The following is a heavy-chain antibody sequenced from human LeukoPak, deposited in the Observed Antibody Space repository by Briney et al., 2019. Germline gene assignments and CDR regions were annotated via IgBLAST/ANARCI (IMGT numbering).Heavy chain of an antibody. D-gene: IGHD6-6*01. CDR2: IYYSGST. CDR3: ARRPAAPHYYYGMDV. V-gene: IGHV4-59*08. J-gene: IGHJ6*02. Sequence: LETLSLTCAVPGGSISSDYRSWIRPPPRKGLGWIGYIYYSGSTNYNPSLKSRVTISVDTSKNQFSLKLSSVTVADTAVYYCARRPAAPHYYYGMDVWGQGTTVTVSS. CDR1: GGSISSDY.